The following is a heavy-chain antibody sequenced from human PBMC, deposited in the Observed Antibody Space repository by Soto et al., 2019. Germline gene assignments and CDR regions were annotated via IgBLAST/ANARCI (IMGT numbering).Heavy chain of an antibody. CDR2: ISSSSSYI. D-gene: IGHD2-2*02. J-gene: IGHJ5*02. V-gene: IGHV3-21*01. CDR1: GFTFSSYS. CDR3: ASQYQLLYYGPSAGFDP. Sequence: EVQLVESGGGLVKPGGSLRLSCAASGFTFSSYSMNWVRQAPGKGLEWVSSISSSSSYIYYADSVKGRFTISRDNAKNSLYLQMNSLRAEDTAVYYCASQYQLLYYGPSAGFDPWGQVTLVTVSS.